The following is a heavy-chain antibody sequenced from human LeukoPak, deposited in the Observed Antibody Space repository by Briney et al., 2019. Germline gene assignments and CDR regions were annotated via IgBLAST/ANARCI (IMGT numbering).Heavy chain of an antibody. CDR2: IYSGGST. V-gene: IGHV3-66*01. CDR1: GFTVSSNY. J-gene: IGHJ4*02. D-gene: IGHD2-15*01. Sequence: GGSLRLSCAASGFTVSSNYMSWVRQAPGKGLEWVSVIYSGGSTYYADSVKGRFTISRDNSKNTQYLQMNSLRAEDTAVHYCAREYCSGGSCYTDYWGQGTLVTVSS. CDR3: AREYCSGGSCYTDY.